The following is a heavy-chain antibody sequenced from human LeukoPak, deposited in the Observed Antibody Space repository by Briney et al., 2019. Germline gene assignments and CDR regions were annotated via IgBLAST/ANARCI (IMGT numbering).Heavy chain of an antibody. Sequence: GGSLRLSCAASGFSFTTIVMHWVSQAPGKGMQWVALISYDGSNKYYADSVKGRFTISRDNSKNTLYLQMNSLRAEDTAVYYCARPRGAAAGTFGFDPWGQGTLVTVSS. D-gene: IGHD6-13*01. J-gene: IGHJ5*02. CDR3: ARPRGAAAGTFGFDP. CDR2: ISYDGSNK. CDR1: GFSFTTIV. V-gene: IGHV3-30*03.